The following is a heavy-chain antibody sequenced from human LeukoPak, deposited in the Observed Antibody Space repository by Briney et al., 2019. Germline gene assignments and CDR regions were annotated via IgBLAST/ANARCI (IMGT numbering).Heavy chain of an antibody. CDR2: IYSGGRT. Sequence: RPGGSLRLSCAASGFTISTKYMSWVRQAPGKGLEWVSVIYSGGRTYYADSVKGRFTISRDNSKNTLYLQMNSLRAEDTAVYYCAKTLTSYYGSGSDYFDYWGQGTLVTVSS. CDR3: AKTLTSYYGSGSDYFDY. D-gene: IGHD3-10*01. V-gene: IGHV3-66*01. CDR1: GFTISTKY. J-gene: IGHJ4*02.